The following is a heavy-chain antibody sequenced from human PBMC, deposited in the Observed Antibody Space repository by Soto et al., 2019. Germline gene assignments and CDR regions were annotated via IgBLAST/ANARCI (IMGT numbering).Heavy chain of an antibody. J-gene: IGHJ4*02. CDR2: IKSKPVGGTI. CDR3: SSGGYYFDY. CDR1: GFTFSNAW. V-gene: IGHV3-15*07. Sequence: QLVESGGGLVKPGESLRLSCVGSGFTFSNAWMNWVRQAPGKGLEWVGRIKSKPVGGTIDYAAPVIGRFTISRDDSKSTVYLQMNSLKTEDTAVYYCSSGGYYFDYWGRGTLVTVSS. D-gene: IGHD3-10*01.